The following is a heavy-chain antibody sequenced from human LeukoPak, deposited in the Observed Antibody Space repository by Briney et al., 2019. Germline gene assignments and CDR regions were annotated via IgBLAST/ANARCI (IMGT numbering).Heavy chain of an antibody. CDR1: GFTFSSYW. V-gene: IGHV3-7*01. Sequence: GGSLRLSCAASGFTFSSYWMSWVRQAPGKGLEWVANIKQDGSEKYYVDSVKGRFTISRDNAKNSLYLQMNSLRAEDTAVYYCARDTVGYSYGSGYWGQGTLVTVSS. D-gene: IGHD5-18*01. CDR3: ARDTVGYSYGSGY. CDR2: IKQDGSEK. J-gene: IGHJ4*02.